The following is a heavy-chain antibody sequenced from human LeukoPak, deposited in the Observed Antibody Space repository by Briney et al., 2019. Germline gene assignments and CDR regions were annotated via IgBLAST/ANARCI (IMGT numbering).Heavy chain of an antibody. CDR3: ARDPTIFGVVIPDYFDY. V-gene: IGHV4-39*07. CDR2: VYYSGTT. CDR1: GDSISLSFYY. D-gene: IGHD3-3*01. J-gene: IGHJ4*02. Sequence: SETLSLTCSVSGDSISLSFYYWGWIRQPPGKALEWIGSVYYSGTTSYNPSLKSRVTISVDTSKNQFSLKLSSVTAADTAVYFCARDPTIFGVVIPDYFDYWGQGTLVTVSS.